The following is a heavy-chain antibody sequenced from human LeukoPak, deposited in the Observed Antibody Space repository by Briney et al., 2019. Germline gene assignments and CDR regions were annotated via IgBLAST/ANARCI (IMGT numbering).Heavy chain of an antibody. D-gene: IGHD3-22*01. Sequence: GESLKISCKGSGYSFTSYWIGWVRQMPGKGLEWMGIIYPGDSDTRYSPSFQGQVTISADKSISTVYLQWSSLKASDTAMYYCAAQGGYYDSSGYFLSWGQGTLVTVSS. CDR2: IYPGDSDT. V-gene: IGHV5-51*01. J-gene: IGHJ4*02. CDR1: GYSFTSYW. CDR3: AAQGGYYDSSGYFLS.